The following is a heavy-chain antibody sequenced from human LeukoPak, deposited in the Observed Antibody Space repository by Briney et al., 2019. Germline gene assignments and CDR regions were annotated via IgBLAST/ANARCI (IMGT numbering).Heavy chain of an antibody. J-gene: IGHJ6*02. Sequence: PGGSLRLSCAASGFTFSSYSMNWVRQAPGKGLEWVSSISSSSSYIYYADSVKGRFTISRDNAKNSLYLQMNSLRAEDTAVYYCARDYCLTSCYTKGDYYYGMDVWGQGTTVTVSS. V-gene: IGHV3-21*01. CDR3: ARDYCLTSCYTKGDYYYGMDV. CDR1: GFTFSSYS. D-gene: IGHD2-2*02. CDR2: ISSSSSYI.